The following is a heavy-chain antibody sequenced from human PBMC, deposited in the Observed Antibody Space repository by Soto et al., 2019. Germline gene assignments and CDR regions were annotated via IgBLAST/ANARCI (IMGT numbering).Heavy chain of an antibody. V-gene: IGHV3-30*18. CDR3: AKDRSSGPYYYYGMDV. J-gene: IGHJ6*02. CDR1: GFTFSSYG. Sequence: QVQLVESGGGVVQPGRSLRLSCAASGFTFSSYGMHWVRQAPGKGLEWVAVISYDGSDKYYADSVKGRFTIYRDNSKNTLYLQMNSLRAEDTAVYYCAKDRSSGPYYYYGMDVWGQGTTVTVSS. CDR2: ISYDGSDK. D-gene: IGHD6-19*01.